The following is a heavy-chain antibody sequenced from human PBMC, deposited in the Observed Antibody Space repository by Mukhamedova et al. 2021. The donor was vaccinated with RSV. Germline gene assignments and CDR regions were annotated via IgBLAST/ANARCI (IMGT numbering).Heavy chain of an antibody. V-gene: IGHV3-7*01. Sequence: GSEKYYVDSVKGRFTISRDNAKNSVHLQMNSLRVEDTAVYYYAAFGGGWGQGTLVTVSS. J-gene: IGHJ4*02. CDR2: GSEK. CDR3: AAFGGG. D-gene: IGHD3-16*01.